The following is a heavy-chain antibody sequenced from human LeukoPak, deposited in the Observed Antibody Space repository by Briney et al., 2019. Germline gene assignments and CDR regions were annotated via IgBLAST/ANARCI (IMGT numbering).Heavy chain of an antibody. CDR3: ARSAARLRYYYAMDV. V-gene: IGHV3-53*04. CDR1: GFTVGSNY. J-gene: IGHJ6*02. CDR2: IYSGDSGVST. D-gene: IGHD6-6*01. Sequence: GGSLRLSCAASGFTVGSNYMSWVRQAPGKGLEWVSVIYSGDSGVSTYYADSVKGRFTISRHNSKNTLYLQMSSLRAEDTAVYFCARSAARLRYYYAMDVWGQGTTVTVCS.